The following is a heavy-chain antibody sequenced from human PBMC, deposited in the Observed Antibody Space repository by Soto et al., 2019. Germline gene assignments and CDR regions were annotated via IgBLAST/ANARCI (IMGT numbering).Heavy chain of an antibody. J-gene: IGHJ6*02. CDR3: ARDLNYYDSSGFSLNGYYYYYGMDV. CDR2: INPNSGGT. V-gene: IGHV1-2*04. CDR1: GYTFTGYY. Sequence: ASVKVSCKASGYTFTGYYMHWVRQAPGQGLEWIGWINPNSGGTNYAQKFQGWVTMTRDTSISTAYMELSRLRSDDTAVYYCARDLNYYDSSGFSLNGYYYYYGMDVWGQGTTVTVSS. D-gene: IGHD3-22*01.